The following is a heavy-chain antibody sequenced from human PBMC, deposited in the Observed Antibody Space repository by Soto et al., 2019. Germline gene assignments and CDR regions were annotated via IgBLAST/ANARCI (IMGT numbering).Heavy chain of an antibody. CDR3: ARAWAGVTFRADY. Sequence: QVQLQESGPGLVKPSQTLSLTCTVSGGSISSGDYYWSWIRQTPGRGLEWIGFIHNTGRTYYNPSLQSRASISVDTPKNQFSLSLTSLAATDTAIYYCARAWAGVTFRADYWGQGTLVTVSS. J-gene: IGHJ4*02. CDR2: IHNTGRT. V-gene: IGHV4-30-4*01. D-gene: IGHD2-21*02. CDR1: GGSISSGDYY.